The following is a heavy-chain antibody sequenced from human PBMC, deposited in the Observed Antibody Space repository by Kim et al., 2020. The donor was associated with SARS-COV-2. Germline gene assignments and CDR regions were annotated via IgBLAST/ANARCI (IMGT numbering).Heavy chain of an antibody. V-gene: IGHV3-23*01. J-gene: IGHJ4*02. CDR2: ISGSGGST. D-gene: IGHD2-2*01. Sequence: GGSLRLSCAASGFTFSSYAMSWVRQAPGKGLEWVSSISGSGGSTYYADSVKGRFTISRDNSKNTLYLQMNSLRAEDTAVYYCAKVTIVVVPAAIFDYWGQGTLVTVSS. CDR1: GFTFSSYA. CDR3: AKVTIVVVPAAIFDY.